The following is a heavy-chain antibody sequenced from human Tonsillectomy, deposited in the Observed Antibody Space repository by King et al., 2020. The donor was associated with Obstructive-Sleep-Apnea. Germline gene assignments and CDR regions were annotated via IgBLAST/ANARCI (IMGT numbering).Heavy chain of an antibody. D-gene: IGHD2-8*01. V-gene: IGHV4-59*01. CDR2: IYYSGST. Sequence: LQLQESGPGLVKPSETLSLTCTVSGGSISSYYWSWIRQPPGKGLEWIGYIYYSGSTNYNPSLKSRVTISVDTSKNQFSLKLSSVTAADTAVYYCARDRGVPGWFDPWGQGTLVTVSS. J-gene: IGHJ5*02. CDR1: GGSISSYY. CDR3: ARDRGVPGWFDP.